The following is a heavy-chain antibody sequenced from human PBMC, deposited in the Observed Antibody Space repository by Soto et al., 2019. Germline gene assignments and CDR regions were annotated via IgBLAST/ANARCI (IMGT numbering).Heavy chain of an antibody. V-gene: IGHV5-51*01. CDR2: IYPCDSDT. J-gene: IGHJ3*02. D-gene: IGHD2-2*01. Sequence: PVESLKISCKGSGYSFTTHWIGWVRQMPGKGLEWMGIIYPCDSDTKYSPSFQGQVTISADRSISTAYLQWSSLKASDTAMYYCARQVPVLGHDAFDIWGQGKMATVS. CDR1: GYSFTTHW. CDR3: ARQVPVLGHDAFDI.